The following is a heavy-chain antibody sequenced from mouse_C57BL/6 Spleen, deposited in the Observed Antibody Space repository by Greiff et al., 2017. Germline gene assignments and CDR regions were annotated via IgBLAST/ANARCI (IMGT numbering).Heavy chain of an antibody. Sequence: VQLQESGAELARPGASVKLSCKASGYTFTSYGISWVKQRTGQGLEWIGEIYPRSGNTYYNEKFKGKATLTADKSSSTAYMELRSLTSEDSAVYFCARPGEDYAMDYWGQGTSVTVSS. CDR3: ARPGEDYAMDY. V-gene: IGHV1-81*01. CDR1: GYTFTSYG. J-gene: IGHJ4*01. CDR2: IYPRSGNT.